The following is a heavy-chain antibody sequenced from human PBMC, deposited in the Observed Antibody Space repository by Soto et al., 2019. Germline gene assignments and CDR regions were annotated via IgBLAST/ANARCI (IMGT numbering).Heavy chain of an antibody. CDR3: AKAFNINVRGVPPPDY. CDR2: IYPGDSDT. V-gene: IGHV5-51*01. CDR1: GYSFTSYW. D-gene: IGHD3-10*01. Sequence: PGESLKISCKGSGYSFTSYWIGWVRQMPGKGLEWMGIIYPGDSDTRYSPSFQGQVTISADKSISTAYLQMNSLRPDDTAVYYCAKAFNINVRGVPPPDYWGQGTRVTVSS. J-gene: IGHJ4*02.